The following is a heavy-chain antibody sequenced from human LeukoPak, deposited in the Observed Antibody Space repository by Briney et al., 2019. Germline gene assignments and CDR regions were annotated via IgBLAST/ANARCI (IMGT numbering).Heavy chain of an antibody. CDR3: ARNLFDDSPDY. Sequence: ASVKVSCKASGYTFTGYYMHWVRQAPGQGLEWMGWISAYNGNTNYAQKLQGRVTMTTDTSTSTAYMELRSLRSDDTAVYYCARNLFDDSPDYWGQGTLVTVSS. CDR2: ISAYNGNT. V-gene: IGHV1-18*04. D-gene: IGHD3-9*01. CDR1: GYTFTGYY. J-gene: IGHJ4*02.